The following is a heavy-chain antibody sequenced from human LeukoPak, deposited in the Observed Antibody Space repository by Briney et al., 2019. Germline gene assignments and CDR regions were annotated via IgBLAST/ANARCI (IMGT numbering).Heavy chain of an antibody. Sequence: SQTLSLTCTVSGGSISSGGYYWSWIRQHPGKGLEWIGYIYYSGSTYYNPSLKSRVTISVDTSKNQFSLKLSSVTAADTAVYYCARASYYDYVWGSSNWGQGTLVTVSS. V-gene: IGHV4-31*03. CDR3: ARASYYDYVWGSSN. CDR2: IYYSGST. D-gene: IGHD3-16*01. CDR1: GGSISSGGYY. J-gene: IGHJ4*02.